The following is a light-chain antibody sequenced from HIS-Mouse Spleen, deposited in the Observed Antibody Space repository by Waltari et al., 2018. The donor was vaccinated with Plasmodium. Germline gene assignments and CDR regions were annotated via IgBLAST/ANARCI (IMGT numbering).Light chain of an antibody. Sequence: EIVLTQSPATLSLSPGDRATLSCRASQSVSSYLAWYQQKPGQAPRLLIYDAFNRATGIPARFSGSGSGTDFTLTISSLEPEDFAVYYCQQRSNWPLTFGGGTKVEIK. CDR3: QQRSNWPLT. V-gene: IGKV3-11*01. J-gene: IGKJ4*01. CDR1: QSVSSY. CDR2: DAF.